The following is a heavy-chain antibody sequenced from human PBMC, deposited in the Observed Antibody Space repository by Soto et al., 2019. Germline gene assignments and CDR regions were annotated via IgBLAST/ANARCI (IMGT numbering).Heavy chain of an antibody. Sequence: QVQLVESGGVVVQPGRSLRVSCAASGFPFRDYAFHWVRQPPGKWLEWVAVLSYDGSEKYYGDSVKGRFTISRDNAKNMLYLQLSSLRAEDTTVYYCARGPLVIPGYYYGMDIWGQGTTVTVSS. J-gene: IGHJ6*02. CDR2: LSYDGSEK. V-gene: IGHV3-33*01. D-gene: IGHD3-22*01. CDR3: ARGPLVIPGYYYGMDI. CDR1: GFPFRDYA.